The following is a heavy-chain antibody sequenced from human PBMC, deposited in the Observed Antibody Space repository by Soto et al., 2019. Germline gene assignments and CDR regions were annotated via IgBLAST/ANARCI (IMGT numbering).Heavy chain of an antibody. D-gene: IGHD5-12*01. Sequence: GGSLRLSCAASGFTFSSYGMHWVRQAPGKGLEWVAVISYDGSNKYYADSVKGRFTISRDNSKNTLYLQMNSLRAEDTAVYYCAKEPRYSGYDHYFDYWGQGTLVTVSS. J-gene: IGHJ4*02. V-gene: IGHV3-30*18. CDR1: GFTFSSYG. CDR2: ISYDGSNK. CDR3: AKEPRYSGYDHYFDY.